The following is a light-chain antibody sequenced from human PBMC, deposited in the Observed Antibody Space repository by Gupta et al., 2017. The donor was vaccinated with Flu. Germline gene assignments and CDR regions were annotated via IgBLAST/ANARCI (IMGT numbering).Light chain of an antibody. V-gene: IGLV8-61*01. Sequence: TVICSTNTRASGVPDRFSGSILGHTAALTTTGAQADDESDYYCVLYLGSGACWVFGGGTKLTVL. CDR3: VLYLGSGACWV. J-gene: IGLJ3*02. CDR2: STN.